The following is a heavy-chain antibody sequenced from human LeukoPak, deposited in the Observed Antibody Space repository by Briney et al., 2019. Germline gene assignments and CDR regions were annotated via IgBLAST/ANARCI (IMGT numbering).Heavy chain of an antibody. CDR2: IKPKTDGETT. V-gene: IGHV3-15*07. Sequence: ETLSLTCTVSGDSVTTYYWSWIRQPPGKGLEWVGRIKPKTDGETTEYAAPVKDRFSISRDDSKSMMYLQMNSLKIEDTAVYYCITPLPYSAQGGQGTLVTVSS. CDR1: GDSVTTYY. J-gene: IGHJ4*02. D-gene: IGHD2-21*01. CDR3: ITPLPYSAQ.